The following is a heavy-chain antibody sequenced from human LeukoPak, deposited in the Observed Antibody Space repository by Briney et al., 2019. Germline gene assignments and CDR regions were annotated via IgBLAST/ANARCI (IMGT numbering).Heavy chain of an antibody. D-gene: IGHD3-3*01. CDR1: GGSISGTNW. J-gene: IGHJ4*02. Sequence: SETLSLTCGVSGGSISGTNWWTWVRQPPGKGLEWIGEVHLDGRTNYNPSLKSRLIMSVDLPENHISLKLTSVTAADTAVYCCAREGGFYRPLDYSGQGTLVTVSS. V-gene: IGHV4-4*01. CDR3: AREGGFYRPLDY. CDR2: VHLDGRT.